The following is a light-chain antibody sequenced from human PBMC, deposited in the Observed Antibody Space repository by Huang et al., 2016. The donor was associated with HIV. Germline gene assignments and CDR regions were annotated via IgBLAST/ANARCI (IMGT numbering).Light chain of an antibody. CDR1: QSLSIN. J-gene: IGKJ4*01. Sequence: EIVMTQSPATLSVSPGERATLSCRASQSLSINLAWYQQKPGQAPRLLIYGASTRATGSPARFSGSGSGTEFTLTISSLQSEDFAVYYCQQYNNWPLTFGGGTKVEIK. CDR2: GAS. CDR3: QQYNNWPLT. V-gene: IGKV3-15*01.